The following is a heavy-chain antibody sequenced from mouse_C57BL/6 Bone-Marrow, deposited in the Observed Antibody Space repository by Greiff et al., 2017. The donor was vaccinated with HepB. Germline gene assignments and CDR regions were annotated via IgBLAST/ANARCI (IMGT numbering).Heavy chain of an antibody. V-gene: IGHV1-59*01. CDR1: GYTFTSYW. J-gene: IGHJ3*01. CDR2: IDPSDSYT. CDR3: ARTRSWYYGSSYPWFAY. D-gene: IGHD1-1*01. Sequence: QVQLQQPGAELVRPGTSVKLSCKASGYTFTSYWMHWVKQRPGQGLEWIGVIDPSDSYTNYNQKFKGKATLTVDTSSSTAYMQLSSLTSEDSAVYYCARTRSWYYGSSYPWFAYWGQGTLVTVSA.